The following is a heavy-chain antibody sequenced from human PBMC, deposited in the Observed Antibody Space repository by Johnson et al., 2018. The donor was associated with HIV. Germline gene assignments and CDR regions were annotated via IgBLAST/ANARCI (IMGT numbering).Heavy chain of an antibody. CDR3: SKNSRITYDARSAFDI. CDR1: GFTFGSYA. V-gene: IGHV3-30*04. Sequence: QVQLVESGGGVVQPGRSLRLPCAASGFTFGSYAMHWVRQAPGKGLEWVAFLSYDGSNKYYADSVKGRFTISRDNSKNTLYLQMNSLRAEDTAVYYCSKNSRITYDARSAFDIWGQGTMVTVSS. J-gene: IGHJ3*02. CDR2: LSYDGSNK. D-gene: IGHD3-3*01.